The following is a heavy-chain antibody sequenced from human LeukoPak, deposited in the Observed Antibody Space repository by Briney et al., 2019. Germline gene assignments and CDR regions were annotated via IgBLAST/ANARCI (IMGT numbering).Heavy chain of an antibody. CDR3: AKDLYYDILTGYLDY. Sequence: GGSLRLSCAASGFTFSSYAMSWVRQAPGKGLEWVSAISGSGGITYYADSVKGRFTISRDNSKNTLYLQMNSLRAEDTAVYYCAKDLYYDILTGYLDYWGQGTLVTVSS. V-gene: IGHV3-23*01. D-gene: IGHD3-9*01. CDR1: GFTFSSYA. CDR2: ISGSGGIT. J-gene: IGHJ4*02.